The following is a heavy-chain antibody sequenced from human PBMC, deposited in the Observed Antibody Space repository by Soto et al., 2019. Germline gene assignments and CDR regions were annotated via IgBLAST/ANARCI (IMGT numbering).Heavy chain of an antibody. V-gene: IGHV4-59*08. J-gene: IGHJ6*02. CDR1: GGSISSYY. CDR3: TTQGFGGLHGLVDV. Sequence: SETLSLTCTVSGGSISSYYWSWIRQPPGKGLEWIGYIYYSGSTNYNPSLKSRVTISVDTSKNQFSLKLGSVTAADTAVYYCTTQGFGGLHGLVDVWGQGTTVTVSS. CDR2: IYYSGST. D-gene: IGHD3-10*01.